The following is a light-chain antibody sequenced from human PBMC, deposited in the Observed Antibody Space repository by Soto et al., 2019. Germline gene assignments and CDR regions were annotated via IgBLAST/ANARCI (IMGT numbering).Light chain of an antibody. CDR2: RAS. V-gene: IGKV3-15*01. Sequence: EIVMTQSPATLSVSPGGRATLSCRASQSISDTLAWYQQKPGQAPRLLIYRASARATGVPDRFSGSGSGTEFTLTISSLQSEDFAVYYCQQYNNWPPITFGQGTRLEIK. CDR1: QSISDT. CDR3: QQYNNWPPIT. J-gene: IGKJ5*01.